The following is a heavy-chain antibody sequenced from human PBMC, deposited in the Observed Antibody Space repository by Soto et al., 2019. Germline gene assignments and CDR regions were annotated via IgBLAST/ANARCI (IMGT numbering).Heavy chain of an antibody. J-gene: IGHJ6*02. V-gene: IGHV4-31*02. Sequence: SETLSLTCTVSGGSISSGGYYWSWIRQHPGKGLEWIGYIYYSGSTYYNPSLKSRVTISVDTSKNQFSLELRSVTAADTAMYYCARYPLHCSGGNCYNFYYGLDVWGQGTTVTVSS. CDR1: GGSISSGGYY. D-gene: IGHD2-15*01. CDR3: ARYPLHCSGGNCYNFYYGLDV. CDR2: IYYSGST.